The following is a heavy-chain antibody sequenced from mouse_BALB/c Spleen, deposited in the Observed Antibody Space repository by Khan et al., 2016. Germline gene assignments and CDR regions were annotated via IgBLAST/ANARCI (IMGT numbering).Heavy chain of an antibody. CDR3: ARGGYYGSSGGFAY. J-gene: IGHJ3*01. D-gene: IGHD1-1*01. CDR1: GYTFTDYS. V-gene: IGHV9-2-1*01. Sequence: QIQLVQSGPELKKPGETVKISCKASGYTFTDYSMHWVKQAPGKGLKWMGWINTETGEPTYADDFKGRFAFSLETSASTAYLQINNLKNEDTATYFCARGGYYGSSGGFAYWGQGTLVTVSA. CDR2: INTETGEP.